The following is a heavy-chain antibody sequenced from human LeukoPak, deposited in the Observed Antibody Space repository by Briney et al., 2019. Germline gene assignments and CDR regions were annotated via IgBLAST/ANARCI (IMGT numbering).Heavy chain of an antibody. D-gene: IGHD3-22*01. CDR2: ISGSGGST. Sequence: PGGSLRLSCAASGFTFSSYAMSWVHQAPGKGLEWVSAISGSGGSTHYADSVKGRFTISRDNSKNTLYLQMNSLRAEDTAVYYCAKDNYYDSSGYSDYWGQGTLVTVSS. CDR1: GFTFSSYA. J-gene: IGHJ4*02. V-gene: IGHV3-23*01. CDR3: AKDNYYDSSGYSDY.